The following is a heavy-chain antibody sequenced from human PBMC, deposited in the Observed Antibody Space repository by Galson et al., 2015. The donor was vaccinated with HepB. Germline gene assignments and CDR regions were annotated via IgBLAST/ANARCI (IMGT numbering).Heavy chain of an antibody. CDR2: MNSNSGNT. V-gene: IGHV1-8*01. Sequence: SVKVSCKASGYTFTSYDINWVRQATGQGLEWMGWMNSNSGNTGYAQKFQGRVTMTRNTSISTAYMELSSLRSEDTAVYYCARGRDYDFWSGYSSWFDPWGQGTLVTVSS. D-gene: IGHD3-3*01. CDR3: ARGRDYDFWSGYSSWFDP. J-gene: IGHJ5*02. CDR1: GYTFTSYD.